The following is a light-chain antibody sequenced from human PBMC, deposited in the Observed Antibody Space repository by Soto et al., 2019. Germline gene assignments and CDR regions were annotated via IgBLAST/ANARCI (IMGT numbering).Light chain of an antibody. CDR3: CSYAGSYTLV. CDR2: HVS. Sequence: QSALTQPPSASGSPGQSVTISCTGAGTDVGQYNYVSWYQQHPGKAPKLLIHHVSRRPSGVPARFSGSKSGNTASLTVSGLQTEDEADYYCCSYAGSYTLVFGGGTKLTVL. CDR1: GTDVGQYNY. J-gene: IGLJ2*01. V-gene: IGLV2-8*01.